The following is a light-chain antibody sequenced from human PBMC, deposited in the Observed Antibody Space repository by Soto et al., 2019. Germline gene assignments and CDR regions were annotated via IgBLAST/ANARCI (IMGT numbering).Light chain of an antibody. CDR3: MQALPSYT. CDR1: QSLLHSNGYNY. V-gene: IGKV2-28*01. Sequence: DIVMTQSPLSLPVTPGEPASISCRSSQSLLHSNGYNYLDWYLQKPGQSPQLLIYLGSNRASGVPDRFSGSGSGTDFTLKISSVEAEDVGVYYCMQALPSYTFGQGTKLEIK. CDR2: LGS. J-gene: IGKJ2*01.